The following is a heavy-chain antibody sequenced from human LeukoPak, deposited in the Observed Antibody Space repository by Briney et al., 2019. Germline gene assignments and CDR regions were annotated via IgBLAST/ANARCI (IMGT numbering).Heavy chain of an antibody. D-gene: IGHD3-10*01. V-gene: IGHV1-69*13. Sequence: SVKVSCKASGGTFSSYAISWVRQAPGQGLEWMGGIIPIFGTANYAQKFQGRVTITADESTSTAYMELSSLRSEDTAVYYCARRTITMVRGVIYYYGMDVWGKGTTVTVST. CDR1: GGTFSSYA. CDR3: ARRTITMVRGVIYYYGMDV. J-gene: IGHJ6*04. CDR2: IIPIFGTA.